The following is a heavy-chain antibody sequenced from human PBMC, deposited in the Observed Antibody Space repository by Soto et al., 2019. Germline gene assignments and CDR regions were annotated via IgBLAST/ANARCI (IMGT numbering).Heavy chain of an antibody. CDR1: GFTFRNSA. Sequence: GGSLRLSCAASGFTFRNSAMSWVRQAPGKGPEWVSGVGGSGGTTYYADSVKGRFTVSRDNSKNTLYLQMNSLRAEDTAVYYCAKDCSTTSCFNAWGQGTPVTVSS. CDR2: VGGSGGTT. CDR3: AKDCSTTSCFNA. J-gene: IGHJ5*02. D-gene: IGHD2-2*01. V-gene: IGHV3-23*01.